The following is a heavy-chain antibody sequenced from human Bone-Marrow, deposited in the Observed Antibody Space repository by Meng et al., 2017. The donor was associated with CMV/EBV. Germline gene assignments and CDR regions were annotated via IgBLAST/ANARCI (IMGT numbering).Heavy chain of an antibody. V-gene: IGHV4-59*01. Sequence: SETLSLTCTVSGGSISSYYWSWIRQPPGKGLEWIGYIYYSGSTNYNPSLKSRVTISVDTSKNQFSLKLSSVTAADTAVYYCARVGYYYYYGMDVWGQGTTVTVYS. CDR3: ARVGYYYYYGMDV. J-gene: IGHJ6*02. CDR1: GGSISSYY. D-gene: IGHD6-13*01. CDR2: IYYSGST.